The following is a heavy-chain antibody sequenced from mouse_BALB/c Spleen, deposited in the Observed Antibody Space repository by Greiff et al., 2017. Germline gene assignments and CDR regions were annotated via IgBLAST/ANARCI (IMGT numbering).Heavy chain of an antibody. CDR2: IWTGGGT. CDR1: GFSLTSYD. V-gene: IGHV2-9-2*01. Sequence: VHLVESGPGLVAPSQSLSITCTVSGFSLTSYDISWIRQPPGKGLEWLGVIWTGGGTNYNSAFMSRLSISKDNSKSQVFLKMNSLQTDDTAIYYCVRDDDYLFAYWGQGTLVTVSA. J-gene: IGHJ3*01. CDR3: VRDDDYLFAY. D-gene: IGHD2-3*01.